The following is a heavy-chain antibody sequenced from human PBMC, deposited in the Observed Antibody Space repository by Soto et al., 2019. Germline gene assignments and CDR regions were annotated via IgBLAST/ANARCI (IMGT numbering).Heavy chain of an antibody. CDR3: ARASGSSYWFDP. CDR1: GYTFTSYG. CDR2: ISDYNGNT. J-gene: IGHJ5*02. V-gene: IGHV1-18*01. D-gene: IGHD1-26*01. Sequence: ASVKVSCKAFGYTFTSYGIIWVRQAPGQGLEWMGWISDYNGNTNYAQKLQGRVTMTTDTSTSTAYMELRSLRSVDTAVYYCARASGSSYWFDPWGQGTLVTVSS.